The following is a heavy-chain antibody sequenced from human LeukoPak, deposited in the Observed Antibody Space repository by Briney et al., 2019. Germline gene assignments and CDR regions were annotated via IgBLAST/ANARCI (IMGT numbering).Heavy chain of an antibody. CDR2: MSYSRST. CDR1: GGSISSSSYY. V-gene: IGHV4-39*01. J-gene: IGHJ6*03. CDR3: ARFYTTSQYGSGYMDV. D-gene: IGHD3-10*01. Sequence: SETLSLTCTVSGGSISSSSYYWGWLRQPPGKGLEWIGSMSYSRSTYYNPSLKSRVTIAVDTSKTQFSLKLSSVTAADTAVYYCARFYTTSQYGSGYMDVWGKGTTVTVSS.